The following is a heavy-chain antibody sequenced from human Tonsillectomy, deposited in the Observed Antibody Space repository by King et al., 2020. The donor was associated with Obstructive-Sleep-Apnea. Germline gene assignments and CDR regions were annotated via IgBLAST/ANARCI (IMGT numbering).Heavy chain of an antibody. D-gene: IGHD1-14*01. J-gene: IGHJ4*02. CDR3: AKDRQGNQVSDY. CDR1: GFTFRSYS. Sequence: VQLVESGGGVVQPGGSLRLSCAASGFTFRSYSMHWVRQAPGKGLEWVAFIRYDESYKYYADSVKGRFTISRDNSKNTLYLQMNSLRAEDTALYYCAKDRQGNQVSDYWGQGTLVTVSS. V-gene: IGHV3-30*02. CDR2: IRYDESYK.